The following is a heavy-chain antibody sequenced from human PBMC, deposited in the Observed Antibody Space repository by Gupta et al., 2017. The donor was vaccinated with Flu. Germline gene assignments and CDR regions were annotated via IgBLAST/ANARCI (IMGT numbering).Heavy chain of an antibody. CDR2: IYYSGST. J-gene: IGHJ6*03. V-gene: IGHV4-59*11. CDR3: ARDRKGSDYYYYYMDV. Sequence: QVQLQESGPGLVKPSETLSLTCTVSGGSISSHNSRWIRQPPAPGLEWIGYIYYSGSTNYNPSLKSRVTISVDTSKIQFSLKLSSVTAADTAVYYCARDRKGSDYYYYYMDVWGKGTTVTVSS. CDR1: GGSISSHN.